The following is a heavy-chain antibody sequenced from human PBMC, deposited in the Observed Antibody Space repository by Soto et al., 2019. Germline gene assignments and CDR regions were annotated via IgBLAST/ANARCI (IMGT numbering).Heavy chain of an antibody. Sequence: QLQLQESGPGLVKPSETLSLTCTVSGGSISSSSYYWGWIRQPPGKGLEWIGSIYYSGSTYYNPSLKSRVTISVDTSKNQFSLKLSSVTAADTAVYYCARQSNDYDILTGYESWFDPWGQGTLVTVSS. CDR1: GGSISSSSYY. CDR3: ARQSNDYDILTGYESWFDP. V-gene: IGHV4-39*01. D-gene: IGHD3-9*01. J-gene: IGHJ5*02. CDR2: IYYSGST.